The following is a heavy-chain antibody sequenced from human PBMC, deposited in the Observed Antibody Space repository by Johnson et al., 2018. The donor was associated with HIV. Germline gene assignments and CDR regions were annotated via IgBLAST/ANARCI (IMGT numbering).Heavy chain of an antibody. CDR1: GFTFGSYV. V-gene: IGHV3-23*04. J-gene: IGHJ3*02. D-gene: IGHD2-21*01. Sequence: QLVESGGGLVQPGGSLRLSCAASGFTFGSYVMSWVRQAPGKGLEWVSAISGSGASTYYADSLKGRCTISRDNYKNTLYLQMNRLRAEDTALYYCANDIYCYDAFDICGQGTMVTVSS. CDR3: ANDIYCYDAFDI. CDR2: ISGSGAST.